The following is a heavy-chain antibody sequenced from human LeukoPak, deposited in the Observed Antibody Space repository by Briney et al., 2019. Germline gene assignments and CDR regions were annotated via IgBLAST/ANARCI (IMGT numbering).Heavy chain of an antibody. D-gene: IGHD3-22*01. Sequence: GGSLRLSCTASGFTFSTYWMHWVRQAPGKGLVWVSRINGDGSSATYADSVKGRFTISRDNAKNTLYLQMNSLRLDDTAIYYCATGAPAISSSGVVFAWWGQGTLATVSS. CDR3: ATGAPAISSSGVVFAW. CDR2: INGDGSSA. V-gene: IGHV3-74*01. CDR1: GFTFSTYW. J-gene: IGHJ4*02.